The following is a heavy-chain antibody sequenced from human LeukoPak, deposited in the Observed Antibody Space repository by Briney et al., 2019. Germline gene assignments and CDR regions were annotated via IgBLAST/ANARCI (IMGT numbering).Heavy chain of an antibody. Sequence: PGGSLRLSCAASGFTFSSYAMRWVRQAPGKRLEWVSAISGSGGSTYYADSVEGRFTISRDNSKNTLYLQMNSLRAEDTAVYYCAKDPWVVPDLVGYYFDYWGQGTLVTVSS. CDR1: GFTFSSYA. CDR2: ISGSGGST. V-gene: IGHV3-23*01. D-gene: IGHD2-2*01. J-gene: IGHJ4*02. CDR3: AKDPWVVPDLVGYYFDY.